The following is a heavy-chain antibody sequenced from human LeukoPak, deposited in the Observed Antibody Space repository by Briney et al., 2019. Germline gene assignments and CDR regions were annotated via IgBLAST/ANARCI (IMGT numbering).Heavy chain of an antibody. CDR2: IYYSGST. CDR3: ARGADCSSTSCRYYYYYMDV. J-gene: IGHJ6*03. D-gene: IGHD2-2*01. Sequence: SETLSLTCTVSGGSISSYYWSWIRQPPGKGLEWIGYIYYSGSTNYNPSLKSRVTISVDTSKNQFSLKLSSVTAADTAVYYCARGADCSSTSCRYYYYYMDVWGKGTTVTVSS. CDR1: GGSISSYY. V-gene: IGHV4-59*01.